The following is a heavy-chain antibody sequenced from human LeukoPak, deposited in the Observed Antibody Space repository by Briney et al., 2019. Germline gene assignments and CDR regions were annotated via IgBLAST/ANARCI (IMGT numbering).Heavy chain of an antibody. J-gene: IGHJ6*02. D-gene: IGHD3-3*01. CDR3: ARGVYDFWSGYYRSYYYYGMDV. Sequence: PGGSLRLSCAASGFTFSNFGMNWVRQAPGKGLEWVSAISGSTTSTNYADSVKGRFTSSRDNSKNTLYLQMNSLRAEDTAVYYCARGVYDFWSGYYRSYYYYGMDVWGQGTTVTVSS. CDR1: GFTFSNFG. V-gene: IGHV3-23*01. CDR2: ISGSTTST.